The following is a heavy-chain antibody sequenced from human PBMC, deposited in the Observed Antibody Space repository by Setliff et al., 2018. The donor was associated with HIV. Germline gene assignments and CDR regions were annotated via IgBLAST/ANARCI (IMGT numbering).Heavy chain of an antibody. CDR3: AKESGSYYFDS. V-gene: IGHV3-30*18. Sequence: PGGSLRLSCAASGFTFSNYAMSWVRQAPGKGLEWVAGLSYEGSYKYYAVSVKGRCTISRDTSRNTLYLQMNSLRAEDTALYYGAKESGSYYFDSWGQGTPVTAPQ. CDR2: LSYEGSYK. CDR1: GFTFSNYA. D-gene: IGHD1-26*01. J-gene: IGHJ4*02.